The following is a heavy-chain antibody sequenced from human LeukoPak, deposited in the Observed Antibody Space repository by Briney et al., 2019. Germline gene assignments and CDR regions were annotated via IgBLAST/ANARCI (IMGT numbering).Heavy chain of an antibody. CDR3: ARDHRAEDSDVTIFGAASNWFDP. CDR1: GFTFSDYY. V-gene: IGHV3-11*04. CDR2: ISSSGSTI. Sequence: GGSLRLSCAASGFTFSDYYMSWIRQAPGKGLEWVSYISSSGSTIYYADSVKGRFTISWDNAKNSLYLQMNSLRAEDTAVYYCARDHRAEDSDVTIFGAASNWFDPWGQGTLVTVSS. D-gene: IGHD3-3*01. J-gene: IGHJ5*02.